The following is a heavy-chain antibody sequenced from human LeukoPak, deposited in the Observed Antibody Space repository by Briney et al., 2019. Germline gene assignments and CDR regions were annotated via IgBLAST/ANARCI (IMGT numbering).Heavy chain of an antibody. Sequence: ASVKVSCKASGYTFTNYGISWVRQAPGQGLEWMGWISAYNGDTNYAQKLQGRVTMTTDTSTNTAYMELRSLRSDDTAVYYCARGAGLQLPDYAFDIWGQGTMIIVSS. CDR2: ISAYNGDT. CDR1: GYTFTNYG. V-gene: IGHV1-18*01. CDR3: ARGAGLQLPDYAFDI. J-gene: IGHJ3*02. D-gene: IGHD5-24*01.